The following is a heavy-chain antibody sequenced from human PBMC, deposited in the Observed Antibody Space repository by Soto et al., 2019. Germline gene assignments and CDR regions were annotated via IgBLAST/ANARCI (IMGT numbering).Heavy chain of an antibody. D-gene: IGHD5-12*01. CDR1: GFTFSSYA. CDR3: ARESGYSGYDTNLFGGTDY. V-gene: IGHV3-64*01. Sequence: GGSLRLSCAASGFTFSSYAMHWVRQAPGKGLEYVSAISSNGGSTYYANSVKGRFTISRDNSKNTLYLQMGSLRAEDMAVYYCARESGYSGYDTNLFGGTDYWGQGTLVTVSS. J-gene: IGHJ4*02. CDR2: ISSNGGST.